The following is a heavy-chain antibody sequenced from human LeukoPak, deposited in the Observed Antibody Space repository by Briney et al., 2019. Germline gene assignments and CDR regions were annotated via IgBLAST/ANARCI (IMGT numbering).Heavy chain of an antibody. D-gene: IGHD6-19*01. CDR1: GFTFSSYS. Sequence: GGSLRLSCAASGFTFSSYSMNWVRQAPGKGLEWVSSISTSSSYIYYADSVKGRFTISRDNAKNSLYLQMNSLRAEDTAIYYCLLNRGIAVAGTENYWSQGTLVTVSS. V-gene: IGHV3-21*01. CDR2: ISTSSSYI. J-gene: IGHJ4*02. CDR3: LLNRGIAVAGTENY.